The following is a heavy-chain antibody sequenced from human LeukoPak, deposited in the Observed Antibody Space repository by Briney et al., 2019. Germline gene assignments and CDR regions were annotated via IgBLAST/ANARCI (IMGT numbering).Heavy chain of an antibody. D-gene: IGHD3-9*01. Sequence: PSETLSLTCAVYGGSFSGYYWSWIRQPPGKGLEWIGSIYHSGSTYYNPSLKSRVTISVDTSKNQFSLKLSSVTAADTAVYYCARDTYYDILTGYYNVGGIDYWGQGTLVTVSS. J-gene: IGHJ4*02. V-gene: IGHV4-34*01. CDR1: GGSFSGYY. CDR2: IYHSGST. CDR3: ARDTYYDILTGYYNVGGIDY.